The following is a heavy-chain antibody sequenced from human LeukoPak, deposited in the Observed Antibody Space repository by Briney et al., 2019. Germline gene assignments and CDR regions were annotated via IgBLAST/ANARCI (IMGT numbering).Heavy chain of an antibody. J-gene: IGHJ4*02. CDR1: GFTFSSYA. CDR3: AKDAGMVVAAGTSDY. D-gene: IGHD6-13*01. Sequence: PGGSLRLSCAASGFTFSSYAMSWVRQAPGKGLEWVSAISGSGGSTHYADSVKGRFTISRDNSKNTLYLQMNSLRAEDTAVYYCAKDAGMVVAAGTSDYWGQGTLVTVSS. V-gene: IGHV3-23*01. CDR2: ISGSGGST.